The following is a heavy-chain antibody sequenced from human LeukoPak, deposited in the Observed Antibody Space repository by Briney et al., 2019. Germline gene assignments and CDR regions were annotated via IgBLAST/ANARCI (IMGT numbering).Heavy chain of an antibody. CDR1: GGSFSSYY. J-gene: IGHJ3*02. V-gene: IGHV4-59*10. CDR3: ARGQLDAFDI. D-gene: IGHD1-1*01. Sequence: SETLSLTCAVYGGSFSSYYWSWIRQPAGKGLEWIGRIYTSGSTNYNPSLKSRVTMSVDTSKNQFSLKLSSVTAADTAVYYCARGQLDAFDIWGQGTMVTVSS. CDR2: IYTSGST.